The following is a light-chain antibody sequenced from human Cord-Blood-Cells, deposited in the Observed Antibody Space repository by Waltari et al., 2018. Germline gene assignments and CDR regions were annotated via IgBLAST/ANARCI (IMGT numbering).Light chain of an antibody. Sequence: DIQMTQSPSSMSASVGDRVTITCRAIQSISSYLNWYQQKPGKAPKLLIYAASSLQSGVPSRFSGSGSGTDFTLTISSLQPEDFATYYCQQSYSTHITFGQGXXXEIK. CDR2: AAS. V-gene: IGKV1-39*01. CDR1: QSISSY. CDR3: QQSYSTHIT. J-gene: IGKJ5*01.